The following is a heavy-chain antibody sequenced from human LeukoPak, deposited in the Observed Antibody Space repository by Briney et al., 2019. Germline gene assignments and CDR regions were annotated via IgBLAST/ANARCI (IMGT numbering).Heavy chain of an antibody. CDR2: IIPIFGTV. D-gene: IGHD2/OR15-2a*01. J-gene: IGHJ6*03. V-gene: IGHV1-69*01. CDR1: GGTLSSYA. Sequence: SVKVSCKTSGGTLSSYAISWVRQAPGQGLEWMGGIIPIFGTVNYAQKFQGRVTITADESTSTAYMELSSLRSEDTAVYYCARASNQKYYYYYMDVWGKGTTVTVSS. CDR3: ARASNQKYYYYYMDV.